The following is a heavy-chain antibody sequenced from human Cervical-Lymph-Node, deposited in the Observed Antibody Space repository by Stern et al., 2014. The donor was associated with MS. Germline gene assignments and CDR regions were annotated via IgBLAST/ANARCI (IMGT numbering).Heavy chain of an antibody. CDR2: IHYSGST. CDR1: GGSISSTGYS. D-gene: IGHD3-16*01. V-gene: IGHV4-31*03. CDR3: ARSDRLWGSFDY. Sequence: QVQLQESGPGLVKPSQTLSLTCTVSGGSISSTGYSWSWIRQHPGKGLEWIGYIHYSGSTYYNPSLKSRGTISVDTSKNQFSLKLSSVTAADTALYYCARSDRLWGSFDYWGQGSLVTVSS. J-gene: IGHJ4*02.